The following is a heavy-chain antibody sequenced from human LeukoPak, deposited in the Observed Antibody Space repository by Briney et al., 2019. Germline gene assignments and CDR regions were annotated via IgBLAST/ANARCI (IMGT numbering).Heavy chain of an antibody. CDR1: GYTFTSYG. V-gene: IGHV1-18*01. CDR3: ARASQYYYGSGRKGWFDP. Sequence: GASVKVSCKASGYTFTSYGISWVRQAPGQGLEWMGWISAYNGNTNYAQKLQGRVTMTTDTSMSTAYMELRSLRSDDTAVYYCARASQYYYGSGRKGWFDPWGQGTLVTVSS. CDR2: ISAYNGNT. D-gene: IGHD3-10*01. J-gene: IGHJ5*02.